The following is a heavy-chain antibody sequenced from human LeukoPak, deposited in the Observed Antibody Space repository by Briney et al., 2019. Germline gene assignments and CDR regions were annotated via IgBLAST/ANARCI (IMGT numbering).Heavy chain of an antibody. Sequence: ASVKVSCKASGYTFTSYAMNWVRQAPGQGLEWMGWINTNTGNPTYAQGFTGRFVFSLDTSVSTTYLQISSLKAEDTAVYYCARGGIAIFGAVITFDYWGQGTLVTVSS. J-gene: IGHJ4*02. CDR3: ARGGIAIFGAVITFDY. V-gene: IGHV7-4-1*02. CDR1: GYTFTSYA. D-gene: IGHD3-3*01. CDR2: INTNTGNP.